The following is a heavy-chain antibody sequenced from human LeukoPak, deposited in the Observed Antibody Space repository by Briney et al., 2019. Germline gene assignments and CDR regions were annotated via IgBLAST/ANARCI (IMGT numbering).Heavy chain of an antibody. V-gene: IGHV3-23*01. Sequence: PGGSLRLSCAASGFTFSSYGLNWLRQAPGKGLEWVSAISGSGGNTYYADFVKGRFTISRDNSKNTLYLQMNSLRAEDTAIYYCAKGVLPTGFDYWGQGTLVTVSS. CDR3: AKGVLPTGFDY. CDR1: GFTFSSYG. CDR2: ISGSGGNT. J-gene: IGHJ4*02. D-gene: IGHD3-10*01.